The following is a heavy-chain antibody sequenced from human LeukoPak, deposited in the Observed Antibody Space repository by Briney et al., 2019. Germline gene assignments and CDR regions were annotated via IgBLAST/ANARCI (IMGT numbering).Heavy chain of an antibody. CDR3: ARLGHCSSTSCYSAVDDAFDI. CDR1: GGSISSYY. CDR2: IYYSGST. D-gene: IGHD2-2*02. Sequence: SETLSLTCTVSGGSISSYYWSWIRQPPGKGLEWIGYIYYSGSTNYNPSLKSRVTISVDTSKNQFSLKLSSVTAADTAVYYCARLGHCSSTSCYSAVDDAFDIWGQGTMVTVSS. V-gene: IGHV4-59*08. J-gene: IGHJ3*02.